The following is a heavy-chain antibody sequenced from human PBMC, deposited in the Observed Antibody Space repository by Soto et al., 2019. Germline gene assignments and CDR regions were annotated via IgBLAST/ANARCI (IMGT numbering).Heavy chain of an antibody. J-gene: IGHJ5*02. D-gene: IGHD6-6*01. CDR1: GFTFSSYA. CDR3: AKKTAARRWSWFDP. Sequence: GGSLRLSCAASGFTFSSYAMSWVRQAPGKGLEWVSAISGSGGSTYYADSVRGRFTISRDNSKNTLYLQMNSLRAEDTAVYYCAKKTAARRWSWFDPWGQGTLVTVSS. CDR2: ISGSGGST. V-gene: IGHV3-23*01.